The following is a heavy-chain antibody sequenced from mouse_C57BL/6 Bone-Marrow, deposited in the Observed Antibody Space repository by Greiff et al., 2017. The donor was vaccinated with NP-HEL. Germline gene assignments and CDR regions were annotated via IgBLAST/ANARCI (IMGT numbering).Heavy chain of an antibody. V-gene: IGHV5-2*01. CDR1: EYEFPSHD. J-gene: IGHJ3*01. D-gene: IGHD2-3*01. CDR3: ARLDYDGYFFPWFAY. Sequence: EVHLVESGGGLVQPGESLKLSCESNEYEFPSHDMSWVRKTPEKRLELVAAINSDGGSTYYPDTMERRFIISRDNTKKTLYLQMSRLRSEDTALYYCARLDYDGYFFPWFAYWGQGTLVTVSA. CDR2: INSDGGST.